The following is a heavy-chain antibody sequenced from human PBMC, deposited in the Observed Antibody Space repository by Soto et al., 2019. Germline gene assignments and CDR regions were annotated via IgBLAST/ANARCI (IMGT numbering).Heavy chain of an antibody. Sequence: GGSLRLSCSASGFTFSSYAMHWVRQAPGKGLEYVSAISSNGGSTYYADSVKGRFTISRDNSKNTLYLQMSSLRAEDTAVYYCVKVGGHCSGGSCYNAAFDIWGQGTMVTVSS. D-gene: IGHD2-15*01. V-gene: IGHV3-64D*08. CDR3: VKVGGHCSGGSCYNAAFDI. J-gene: IGHJ3*02. CDR1: GFTFSSYA. CDR2: ISSNGGST.